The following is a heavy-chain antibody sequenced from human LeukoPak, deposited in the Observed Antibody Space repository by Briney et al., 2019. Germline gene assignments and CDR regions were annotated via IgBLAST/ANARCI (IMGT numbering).Heavy chain of an antibody. V-gene: IGHV3-30*02. J-gene: IGHJ6*03. CDR2: IRYDGSKK. D-gene: IGHD4-17*01. CDR3: AKIPYGDYVLDYYYYMDV. Sequence: PGGSLRLSCAASEFTFGIYWMSWVRQAPGKGLEWVAFIRYDGSKKFYADSVKGRFTISRDNSKNTLYLQMYSLRAEDTAVYYCAKIPYGDYVLDYYYYMDVWGKGTTVTISS. CDR1: EFTFGIYW.